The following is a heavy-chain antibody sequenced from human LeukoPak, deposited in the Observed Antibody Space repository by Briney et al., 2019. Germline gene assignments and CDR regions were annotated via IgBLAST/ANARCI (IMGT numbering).Heavy chain of an antibody. J-gene: IGHJ4*02. D-gene: IGHD6-13*01. CDR2: MNPNSGNT. V-gene: IGHV1-8*03. CDR1: GYTFTSYD. CDR3: ARDRPYSSSWYY. Sequence: ASVKVSCKASGYTFTSYDINWVRQATGQGLEWMGWMNPNSGNTGYAQKFQGRVTITRNTSISTAYMELSSLRSEDTAVYYCARDRPYSSSWYYWGQGILVTVSS.